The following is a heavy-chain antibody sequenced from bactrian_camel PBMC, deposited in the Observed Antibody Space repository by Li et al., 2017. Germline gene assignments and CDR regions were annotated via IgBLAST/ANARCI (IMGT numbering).Heavy chain of an antibody. CDR1: RSIHDIHSGYC. CDR3: AAMGGTCRGRH. CDR2: ITHDGVT. D-gene: IGHD3*01. Sequence: HVQLVESGGGSVQARGSLRLSCVASRSIHDIHSGYCMGWYRQAPEKAHEFIDREMVAQITHDGVTTYADSVKGRFTIEQDNAKSTFYLQMNSLKIEDTRMYYCAAMGGTCRGRHWGPGTQVTVS. V-gene: IGHV3S53*01. J-gene: IGHJ4*01.